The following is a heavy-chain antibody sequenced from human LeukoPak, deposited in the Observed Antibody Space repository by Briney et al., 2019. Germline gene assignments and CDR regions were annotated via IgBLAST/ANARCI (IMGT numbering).Heavy chain of an antibody. V-gene: IGHV3-21*01. CDR2: ISSSSSYI. D-gene: IGHD3-3*01. CDR3: ARQYYDIWGGYYTADYYFDY. J-gene: IGHJ4*02. CDR1: GFTFSSYG. Sequence: GGSLRLSCAASGFTFSSYGMNWVRQAPGKGLEWVSAISSSSSYIYYADSVKGRFTISRDNAKNSLYLQVNSLRAEDTAVYYCARQYYDIWGGYYTADYYFDYWGQGTLVTVSS.